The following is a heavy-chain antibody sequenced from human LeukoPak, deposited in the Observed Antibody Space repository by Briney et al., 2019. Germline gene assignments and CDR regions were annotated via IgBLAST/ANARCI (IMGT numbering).Heavy chain of an antibody. Sequence: SETLSLTCTVSGGSISSYYWSWFRQPPGKGLEWIGYIYTSGSTNYNPSLKSRVTISVDTSKNQFSLKLSSVTAADTAGYYCARHAVDHDYYYDSSGYRNWFDPWGQGTLVTVSS. D-gene: IGHD3-22*01. CDR2: IYTSGST. V-gene: IGHV4-4*09. CDR1: GGSISSYY. J-gene: IGHJ5*02. CDR3: ARHAVDHDYYYDSSGYRNWFDP.